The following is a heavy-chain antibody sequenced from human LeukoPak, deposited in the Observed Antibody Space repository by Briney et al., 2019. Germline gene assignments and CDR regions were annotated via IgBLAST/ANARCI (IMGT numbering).Heavy chain of an antibody. CDR3: ARGGGSSWFFDY. CDR2: ISSSSSCI. D-gene: IGHD6-13*01. CDR1: GFTFSSYS. Sequence: GGSLRLSCAASGFTFSSYSMNWVRQAPGKGLEWVSSISSSSSCIYYADSVKGRFTISRDNAKNSLYLQMNSLRAEDTAVYYCARGGGSSWFFDYWGQGTLVTVSS. J-gene: IGHJ4*02. V-gene: IGHV3-21*01.